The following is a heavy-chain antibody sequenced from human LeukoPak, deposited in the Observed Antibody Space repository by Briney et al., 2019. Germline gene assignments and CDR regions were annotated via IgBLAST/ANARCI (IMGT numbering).Heavy chain of an antibody. CDR1: GGSISSSY. J-gene: IGHJ4*02. CDR2: IHTSGSP. V-gene: IGHV4-4*07. Sequence: PQSLSLTSTLSGGSISSSYWSWIRQPAGKGLEWIGRIHTSGSPHYNPSLKSRVTMSADTSKNKLSLNLSSVTAADTAVYYCARDGQTTGSYPNWGQGTLVTVSS. CDR3: ARDGQTTGSYPN. D-gene: IGHD3-10*01.